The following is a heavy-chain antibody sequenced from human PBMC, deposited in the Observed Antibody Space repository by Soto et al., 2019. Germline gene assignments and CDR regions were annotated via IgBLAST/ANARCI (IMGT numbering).Heavy chain of an antibody. Sequence: QVQLVQSGAEVKNPGASVKVSCKASGYIFTSYHMHWVRQAPGQGLEWMGIINPSGGSTDYAQKFQGRVTMTSDTSTSTVYMELTTLRSEDTAVYYCARAGINWFDPWGQGTLVTVSS. CDR2: INPSGGST. J-gene: IGHJ5*02. V-gene: IGHV1-46*01. D-gene: IGHD6-13*01. CDR1: GYIFTSYH. CDR3: ARAGINWFDP.